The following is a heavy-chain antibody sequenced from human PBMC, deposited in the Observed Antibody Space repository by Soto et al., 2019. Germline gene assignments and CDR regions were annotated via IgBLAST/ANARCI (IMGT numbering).Heavy chain of an antibody. V-gene: IGHV3-73*01. CDR1: GFTFSGSA. J-gene: IGHJ4*02. Sequence: EVQLVESGGGLVQPGGSLKLSCAASGFTFSGSAMHWVRQASGKGLEWVGRIRSKANSYATAYAASVKGRFTISRDDSKNTAYLQINSLKTEDTAVYYCTRRSSTVTQVIDYWGQGTLVTVSS. D-gene: IGHD4-17*01. CDR3: TRRSSTVTQVIDY. CDR2: IRSKANSYAT.